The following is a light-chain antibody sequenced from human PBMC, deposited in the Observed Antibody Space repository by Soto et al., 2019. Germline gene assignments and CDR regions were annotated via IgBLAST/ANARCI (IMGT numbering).Light chain of an antibody. Sequence: DIVMTQSPLSLPVTPGEPASISCRSSQSLLHSNGYNYLDWYLQKPGQSPQLLIYLGSNRASGVADRFSGGGSGTDFTLKISRVEAEDVGVYYCMQALQTPRTFGQGTKLEIK. J-gene: IGKJ2*01. CDR2: LGS. V-gene: IGKV2-28*01. CDR3: MQALQTPRT. CDR1: QSLLHSNGYNY.